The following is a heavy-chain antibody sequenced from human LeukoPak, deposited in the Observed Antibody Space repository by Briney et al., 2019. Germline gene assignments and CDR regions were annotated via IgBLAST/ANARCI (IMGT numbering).Heavy chain of an antibody. Sequence: SETLSLTCTVSGGSISSGDYYWSWIRQPPGKGLEWIGYIYYSGSTYYNPSLKSRVTISVDTSKNQFSLKLSSVTAADTAVYYCARGSTNGDAFDIWGQGTMVTVSS. V-gene: IGHV4-30-4*08. CDR2: IYYSGST. CDR1: GGSISSGDYY. D-gene: IGHD2-2*01. J-gene: IGHJ3*02. CDR3: ARGSTNGDAFDI.